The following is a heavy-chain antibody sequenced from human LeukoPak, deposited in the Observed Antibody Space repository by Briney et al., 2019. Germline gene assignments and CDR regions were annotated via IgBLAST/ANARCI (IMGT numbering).Heavy chain of an antibody. CDR2: ISAYNGNT. D-gene: IGHD6-19*01. CDR3: ARARTVGRAVAGTGAPKNNWFDP. Sequence: GASGKVSCNASGYTFTSYGISWVRQAPGQGLEWMGWISAYNGNTNYAQKLQGRVTMTTDTSTSTAYMELRSLRSDDTAVYYCARARTVGRAVAGTGAPKNNWFDPWGQGTLVTVSS. CDR1: GYTFTSYG. J-gene: IGHJ5*02. V-gene: IGHV1-18*01.